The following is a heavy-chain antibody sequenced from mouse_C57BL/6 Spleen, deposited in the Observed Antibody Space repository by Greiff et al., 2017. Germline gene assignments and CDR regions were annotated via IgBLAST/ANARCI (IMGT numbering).Heavy chain of an antibody. CDR1: GFTFSSYT. CDR2: ISGGGGNT. Sequence: EVKLVESGGGLVKPGGPLKLSCAASGFTFSSYTMSWVRQTPEKRLEWVATISGGGGNTYYPDSVKGRFTISRDNAKNTLYLQMSSLRSEDTALYYCARRGITTGDYYAMDYWGQGTSVTVSS. D-gene: IGHD2-4*01. V-gene: IGHV5-9*01. CDR3: ARRGITTGDYYAMDY. J-gene: IGHJ4*01.